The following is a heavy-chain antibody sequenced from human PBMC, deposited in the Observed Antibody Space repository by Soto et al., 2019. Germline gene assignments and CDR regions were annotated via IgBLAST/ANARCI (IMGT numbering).Heavy chain of an antibody. CDR1: GGTFSSYA. D-gene: IGHD6-19*01. Sequence: ASVKVSCKASGGTFSSYAISWVRQAPGQGLEWMGGIIPIFGTANYAQKFQGRVTITADEYTSTAYMELSSLRSEDTAVYYCARGAAGGIAVAGTGYYYYGMDVWGQGTTVTVSS. CDR3: ARGAAGGIAVAGTGYYYYGMDV. CDR2: IIPIFGTA. J-gene: IGHJ6*02. V-gene: IGHV1-69*13.